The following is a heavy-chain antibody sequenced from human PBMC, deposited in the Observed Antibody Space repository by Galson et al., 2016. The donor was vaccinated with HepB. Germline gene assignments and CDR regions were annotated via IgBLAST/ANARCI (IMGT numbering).Heavy chain of an antibody. J-gene: IGHJ4*02. CDR3: ARFARRGSFYYDSETYGPFDY. Sequence: SLRLSCAASGFSFSIYWMSWVRQAPGKGLEWVANIKYDGNEKYFVDSVEGRFTISRDNAKNSLYLRMNSLRAEDTAMYYCARFARRGSFYYDSETYGPFDYWGQGTLVTVSS. V-gene: IGHV3-7*03. D-gene: IGHD3-10*01. CDR1: GFSFSIYW. CDR2: IKYDGNEK.